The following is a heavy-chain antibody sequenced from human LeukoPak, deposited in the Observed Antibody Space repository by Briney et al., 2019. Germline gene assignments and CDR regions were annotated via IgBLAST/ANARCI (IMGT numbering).Heavy chain of an antibody. CDR3: TRDRRPRELQSH. J-gene: IGHJ4*02. CDR2: IRSKAYGGTT. V-gene: IGHV3-49*03. CDR1: GFTFGDYA. Sequence: GGSLRLSCTASGFTFGDYAMSWLRQAPGKGLEWVGFIRSKAYGGTTEYAASVKGRFTISRDDSKSIAYLQMNSLKTEDTAVYYCTRDRRPRELQSHWGQGTLVTVSS. D-gene: IGHD1-26*01.